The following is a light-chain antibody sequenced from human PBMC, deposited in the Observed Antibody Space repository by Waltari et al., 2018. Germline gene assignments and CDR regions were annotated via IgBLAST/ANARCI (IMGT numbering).Light chain of an antibody. CDR1: SSDFGGYNY. CDR2: EVN. Sequence: QSALTQPPSASGSPGQSVTISCTGTSSDFGGYNYVSWYQRHPGKAPKLMIYEVNKRAGGVADRCAGSKAGKTASLTVSGLQAEEEAEYSCSSYAGSNKWVFGGGTKLTVL. CDR3: SSYAGSNKWV. J-gene: IGLJ3*02. V-gene: IGLV2-8*01.